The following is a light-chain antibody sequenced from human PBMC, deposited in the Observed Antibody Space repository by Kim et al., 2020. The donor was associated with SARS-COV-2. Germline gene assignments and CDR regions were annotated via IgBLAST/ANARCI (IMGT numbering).Light chain of an antibody. J-gene: IGLJ2*01. Sequence: SYELTQPPSLSVAPGETARITCGGANIGSESVHWYQQRAGQAPVLVISYNSDRPSGIPERISGSNSGDMATLTLSRVAAGDEAEYFCQVWNSGSYHPEFG. V-gene: IGLV3-21*04. CDR3: QVWNSGSYHPE. CDR2: YNS. CDR1: NIGSES.